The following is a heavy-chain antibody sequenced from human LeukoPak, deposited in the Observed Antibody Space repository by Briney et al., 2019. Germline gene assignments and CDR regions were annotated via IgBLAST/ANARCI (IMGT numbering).Heavy chain of an antibody. CDR3: AVGGRATAITVLGFES. Sequence: SVNVSCKASGGTFSSYAISWIRQAPRPGLEWMGGIIPLIGTAHYAQKVQGRVTITADKSTSADYMELSSLRSEDTALYYCAVGGRATAITVLGFESWGQGTLVTVSS. D-gene: IGHD2-21*02. CDR2: IIPLIGTA. J-gene: IGHJ4*02. V-gene: IGHV1-69*06. CDR1: GGTFSSYA.